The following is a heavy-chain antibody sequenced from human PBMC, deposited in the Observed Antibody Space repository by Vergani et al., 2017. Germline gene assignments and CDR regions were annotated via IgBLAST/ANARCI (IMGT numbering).Heavy chain of an antibody. D-gene: IGHD3-3*01. CDR2: IYYSGST. CDR1: GGSISSYY. Sequence: QVQLQESGPGLVKPSETLSLTCTVSGGSISSYYRSWIRQPPGKGLEWIGYIYYSGSTNYNPSLKSRVTISGDTSKNQFSLKLSSVTAADTAVYYCASIPPYDFWSGIRNWGQGTLVTVSS. J-gene: IGHJ4*02. CDR3: ASIPPYDFWSGIRN. V-gene: IGHV4-59*01.